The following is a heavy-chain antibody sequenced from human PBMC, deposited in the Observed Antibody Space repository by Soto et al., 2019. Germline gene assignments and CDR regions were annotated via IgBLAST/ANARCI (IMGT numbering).Heavy chain of an antibody. V-gene: IGHV1-58*02. CDR2: IVVASGQT. CDR1: GSGFISSG. CDR3: SADRPDIGVGWWV. D-gene: IGHD2-15*01. J-gene: IGHJ6*02. Sequence: SVKVSCNACGSGFISSGIKWVRQAHGQRLEWIGWIVVASGQTNYAQNFRGRVAITRDTSTATAYIELTGLTSEDTAVYFCSADRPDIGVGWWVWGQGTTVTVSS.